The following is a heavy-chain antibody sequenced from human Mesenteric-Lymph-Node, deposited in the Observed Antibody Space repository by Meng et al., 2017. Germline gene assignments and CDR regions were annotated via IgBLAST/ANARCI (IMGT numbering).Heavy chain of an antibody. CDR2: IYHSGST. CDR1: GGSINNDY. CDR3: ARVSSGWDYFDY. D-gene: IGHD6-19*01. Sequence: QVQPAESGPGLVKPSETLSRTCSVSGGSINNDYWSWIRQPPGKGLEWIGEIYHSGSTNYNPSLKSRVTISVDTSKNQFSLKLRSVTAADTAVYYCARVSSGWDYFDYWGQGTLVTVSS. J-gene: IGHJ4*02. V-gene: IGHV4-59*12.